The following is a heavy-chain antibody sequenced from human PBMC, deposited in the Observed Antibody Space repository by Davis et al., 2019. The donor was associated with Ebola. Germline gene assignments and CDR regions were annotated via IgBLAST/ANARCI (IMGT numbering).Heavy chain of an antibody. V-gene: IGHV1-18*01. CDR2: ISAYNGNT. CDR3: ARDDGQLGFDY. CDR1: GYTFTSYG. J-gene: IGHJ4*02. D-gene: IGHD6-6*01. Sequence: AASVEVSCKASGYTFTSYGISWVRQAPGQGLEWMGWISAYNGNTNYAQKFQGWVTMTRDTSISTAYMELSRLRSDDTAVYYCARDDGQLGFDYWGQGTLVTVSS.